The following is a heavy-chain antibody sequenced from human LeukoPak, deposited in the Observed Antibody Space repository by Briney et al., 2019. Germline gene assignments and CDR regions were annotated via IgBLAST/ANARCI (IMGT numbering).Heavy chain of an antibody. D-gene: IGHD3-10*01. V-gene: IGHV4-34*01. CDR2: INHSGST. J-gene: IGHJ5*02. CDR3: ARHTYYYGSGRWYNWFDP. CDR1: GGSFSGYY. Sequence: SETLSLTCAVYGGSFSGYYWSWIRQPPGKGLEWIGEINHSGSTNYNPSLKSRVTISVDTSKNQFSLKLSSVTAADTAVYYCARHTYYYGSGRWYNWFDPWGQGTLVTVSS.